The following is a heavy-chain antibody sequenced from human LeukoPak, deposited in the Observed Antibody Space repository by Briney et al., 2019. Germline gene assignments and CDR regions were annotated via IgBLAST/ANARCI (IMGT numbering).Heavy chain of an antibody. CDR1: GYTFSGYY. V-gene: IGHV1-2*02. CDR2: INPNSDAT. Sequence: ASVKVSCKASGYTFSGYYMHWVRQAPGQGLEWMGWINPNSDATKYAQKFQGRVTVTRDTSISTVYMELSRLRPDDTAVYYCARGNLRTSDLLTGYHFDFWGQGSLVTVSS. J-gene: IGHJ4*02. D-gene: IGHD3-9*01. CDR3: ARGNLRTSDLLTGYHFDF.